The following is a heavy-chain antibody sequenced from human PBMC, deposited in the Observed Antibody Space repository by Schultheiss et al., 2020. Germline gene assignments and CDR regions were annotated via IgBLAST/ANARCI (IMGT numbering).Heavy chain of an antibody. D-gene: IGHD3-10*01. Sequence: GGSLRLSCAASGFTFSSYAMHWVRQAPGKGLEWVSSISSSSSYIYYADSVKGRFTISRDNSKNTLYLQMNSLRAEDTAVYYCAKDSYYGSGSQTGWFDPWGQATLVTVSS. V-gene: IGHV3-21*04. J-gene: IGHJ5*02. CDR1: GFTFSSYA. CDR2: ISSSSSYI. CDR3: AKDSYYGSGSQTGWFDP.